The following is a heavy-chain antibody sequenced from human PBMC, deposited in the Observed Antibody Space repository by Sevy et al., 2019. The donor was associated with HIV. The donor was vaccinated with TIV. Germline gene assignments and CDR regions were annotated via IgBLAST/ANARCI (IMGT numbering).Heavy chain of an antibody. CDR1: EFTFSSYA. CDR3: AKDLTGRYSSSSGDFDY. V-gene: IGHV3-30*02. D-gene: IGHD6-6*01. J-gene: IGHJ4*02. Sequence: GGSLRLSCSASEFTFSSYAMSWVRQAPGKGLEWVACIRYDGSTKYYADSVKGRFTISRDNSKNTLYLQMNSLRAEDTAVYYCAKDLTGRYSSSSGDFDYWGQGTLVTVSS. CDR2: IRYDGSTK.